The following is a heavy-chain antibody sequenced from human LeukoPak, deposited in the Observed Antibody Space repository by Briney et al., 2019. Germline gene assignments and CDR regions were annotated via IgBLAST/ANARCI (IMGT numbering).Heavy chain of an antibody. V-gene: IGHV4-39*07. CDR2: IYYGGST. CDR3: AKDQYSGSQGWFDP. D-gene: IGHD1-26*01. Sequence: SETLSLTCTVSGVSISSSNSYWGWIRQSPGKGLEWIGSIYYGGSTHYKSSLKSRVNISVDTSKNQFFLKLNSVTAADTAVYYCAKDQYSGSQGWFDPWGQGTLVTVSS. J-gene: IGHJ5*02. CDR1: GVSISSSNSY.